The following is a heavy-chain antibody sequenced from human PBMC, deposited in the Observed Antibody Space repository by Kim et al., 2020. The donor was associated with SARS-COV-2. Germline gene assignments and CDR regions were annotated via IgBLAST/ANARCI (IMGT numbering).Heavy chain of an antibody. J-gene: IGHJ4*02. CDR2: ISYDGSNK. Sequence: GGSLRLSCAASGFTFSSYAMHWVRQAPGKGLEWVAVISYDGSNKYYADSVKGRFTISRDNSKNTLYLQMNSLRAEDTAVYYCARGIVVVVAAYHDYFDYWGQGTLVTVSS. V-gene: IGHV3-30-3*01. CDR3: ARGIVVVVAAYHDYFDY. D-gene: IGHD2-15*01. CDR1: GFTFSSYA.